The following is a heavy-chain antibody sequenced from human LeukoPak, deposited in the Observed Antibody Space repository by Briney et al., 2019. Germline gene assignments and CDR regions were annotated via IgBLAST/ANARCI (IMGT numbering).Heavy chain of an antibody. J-gene: IGHJ6*04. CDR1: GFTFSNAW. V-gene: IGHV3-15*01. CDR2: IKSKTDGGTA. Sequence: PGGSLGLSCAASGFTFSNAWMSWVRQAPGKGLEWVGRIKSKTDGGTADYAAPVKGRFTISRDDSKNTLYLQMNSLKTEDTAVYYCTTVIRKPYCSGGSCYSELVDVWGKGTTVTISS. D-gene: IGHD2-15*01. CDR3: TTVIRKPYCSGGSCYSELVDV.